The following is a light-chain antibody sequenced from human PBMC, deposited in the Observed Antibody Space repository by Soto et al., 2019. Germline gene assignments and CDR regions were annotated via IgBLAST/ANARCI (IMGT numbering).Light chain of an antibody. J-gene: IGKJ4*01. Sequence: DIQVTQSPSSLSASVGDRVTITCRSSQTISNYLNWYQQKPGKAPKLLLYAASSLQSGVPLRFSGSGSGTDFTLTITSLQPEDFATYYCQQSYTTPPTFGGGTKVEIK. CDR2: AAS. CDR1: QTISNY. V-gene: IGKV1-39*01. CDR3: QQSYTTPPT.